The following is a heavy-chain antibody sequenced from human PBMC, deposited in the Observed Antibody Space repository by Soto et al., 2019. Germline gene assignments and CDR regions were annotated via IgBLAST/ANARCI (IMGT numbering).Heavy chain of an antibody. V-gene: IGHV1-18*01. CDR1: GYTFPSYG. D-gene: IGHD4-17*01. CDR2: ISAYNGNT. J-gene: IGHJ4*02. CDR3: ARDDYVYVLLDY. Sequence: QVQLVQSGAEVKKPGASVKVSCKASGYTFPSYGISWVRQAPGQGLEWMGWISAYNGNTNYAQKLQGRVTMTTDTSTSTAYMELRSLISDHTAVSYCARDDYVYVLLDYWGQGTLVTVSS.